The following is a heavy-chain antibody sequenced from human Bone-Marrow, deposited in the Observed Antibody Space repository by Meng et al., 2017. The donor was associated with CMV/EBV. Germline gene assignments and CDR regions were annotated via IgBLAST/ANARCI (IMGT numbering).Heavy chain of an antibody. Sequence: GESLKISCAASGFTFSSYAMSWVRQAPGKGLEWVSAISGSGGSTYYADSVKGRFTISRDNSKNTLYLQMNSLRAEDTAVYYCARGESSDYWGQGTLVTVSS. V-gene: IGHV3-23*01. J-gene: IGHJ4*02. CDR2: ISGSGGST. CDR3: ARGESSDY. CDR1: GFTFSSYA.